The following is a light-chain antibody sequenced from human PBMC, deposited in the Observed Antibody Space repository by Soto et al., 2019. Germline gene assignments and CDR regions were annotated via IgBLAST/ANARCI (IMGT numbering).Light chain of an antibody. V-gene: IGLV7-46*01. CDR2: DTS. CDR1: SGAVTSGHY. Sequence: QAVVTQEPSLTVSPGGTVTLTCVSSSGAVTSGHYPYWFQQKPGQAPRTLIYDTSNKHSWTPARSSGSLLGGKAALTLSGAQPEDEAEYYCLLSYSGARGVFGTGTKLTVL. J-gene: IGLJ1*01. CDR3: LLSYSGARGV.